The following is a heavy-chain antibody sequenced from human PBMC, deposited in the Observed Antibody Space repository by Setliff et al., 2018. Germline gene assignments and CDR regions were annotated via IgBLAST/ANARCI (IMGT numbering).Heavy chain of an antibody. CDR1: GESFSGYF. J-gene: IGHJ5*02. CDR3: ARVLVLGYNWFDP. Sequence: PSETLSLTCAVYGESFSGYFWSWIRQTPEKGLEWIGEISHSGNTNYNPSFKSRVTISIDTSKNQFSLKVNSVTAADTAVYFCARVLVLGYNWFDPWGKGITVTVSS. CDR2: ISHSGNT. D-gene: IGHD3-10*01. V-gene: IGHV4-34*01.